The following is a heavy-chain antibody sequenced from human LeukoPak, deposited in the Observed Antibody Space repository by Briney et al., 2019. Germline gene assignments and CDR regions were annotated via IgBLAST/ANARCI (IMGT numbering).Heavy chain of an antibody. V-gene: IGHV3-13*01. J-gene: IGHJ4*02. Sequence: PGGSLRLSCAASGFTFSSYDMHWVRQATGKGLEWVSAIGTAFDTSYAGSVKGRFTISRENAKNSLYLQMNTLRAGDTAVYYCARDRDSGSPFDYWGQGTLVTVSS. CDR2: IGTAFDT. CDR3: ARDRDSGSPFDY. D-gene: IGHD1-26*01. CDR1: GFTFSSYD.